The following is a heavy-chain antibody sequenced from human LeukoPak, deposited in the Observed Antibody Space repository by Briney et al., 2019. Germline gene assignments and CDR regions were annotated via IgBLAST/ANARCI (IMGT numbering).Heavy chain of an antibody. CDR2: INHSGST. CDR1: GGSFSGYH. V-gene: IGHV4-34*01. Sequence: YPSETLPLTCAVYGGSFSGYHWSWIRQPPGKGLEWIGEINHSGSTNYNPSLKSRVTISVDTSKNQFSLKLSSVTAADTAVYYCAGGSLFDIWGQGTMVTVSS. J-gene: IGHJ3*02. CDR3: AGGSLFDI.